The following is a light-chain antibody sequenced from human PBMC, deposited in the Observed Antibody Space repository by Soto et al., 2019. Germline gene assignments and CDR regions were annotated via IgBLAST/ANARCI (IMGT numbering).Light chain of an antibody. Sequence: QSALTQPRSVSGSPGQSVTISCTGTSSDVGGYNYVSWYQQHPGKARKLMIYDVNKWPSGVPDRFSGSKSGNTASLTISGLQAEDEADYYCCSYAGSYTVVFGGGTKLTVL. CDR3: CSYAGSYTVV. J-gene: IGLJ2*01. CDR1: SSDVGGYNY. V-gene: IGLV2-11*01. CDR2: DVN.